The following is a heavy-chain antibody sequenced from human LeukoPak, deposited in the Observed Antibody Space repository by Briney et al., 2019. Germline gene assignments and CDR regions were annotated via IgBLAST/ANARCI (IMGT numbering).Heavy chain of an antibody. CDR2: IYYSGST. CDR3: ARVLSMGDGYIEPSYFDY. V-gene: IGHV4-31*03. Sequence: SETLSLTCTVSGGSISIGGYYWSWIRQHPGKGLEWIGYIYYSGSTYYNPSLKSRVTISVDTSKNQFSLKLSSVTAADTAVYYCARVLSMGDGYIEPSYFDYWGQGTLVTVSS. CDR1: GGSISIGGYY. J-gene: IGHJ4*02. D-gene: IGHD5-12*01.